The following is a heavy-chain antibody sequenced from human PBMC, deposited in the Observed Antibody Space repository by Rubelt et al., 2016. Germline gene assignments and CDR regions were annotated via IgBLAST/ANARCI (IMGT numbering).Heavy chain of an antibody. J-gene: IGHJ5*02. V-gene: IGHV4-39*02. Sequence: QLQLQESGPGLLKPSETLSLTCAVSGASVSSITYYWSWVRQLPGGRLEWVANWYHDGILFYNPSLQGRASTSIDTSMNHRSLRMTSVTVADTGAYYGARNYSALDHWGQGTLVTVSS. CDR1: GASVSSITYY. CDR3: ARNYSALDH. CDR2: WYHDGIL. D-gene: IGHD1-7*01.